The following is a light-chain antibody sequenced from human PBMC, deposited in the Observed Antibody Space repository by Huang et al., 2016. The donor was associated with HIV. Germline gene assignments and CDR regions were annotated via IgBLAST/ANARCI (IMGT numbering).Light chain of an antibody. V-gene: IGKV2-30*01. CDR3: MQGTHWPGT. CDR2: QVS. CDR1: QSLVSSDGNTY. Sequence: DVVMTQLPLSLPVALGQPASTFCKSSQSLVSSDGNTYLNWFQQRPGQPPRRLIYQVSTRDTGVPDRFRGRGSGTHFALRINRVEAEDVAIYYCMQGTHWPGTFGQGTKMEI. J-gene: IGKJ1*01.